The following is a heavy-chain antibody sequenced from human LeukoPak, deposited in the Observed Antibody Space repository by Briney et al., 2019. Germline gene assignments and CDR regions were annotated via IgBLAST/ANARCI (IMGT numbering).Heavy chain of an antibody. CDR2: IGPTGTDR. D-gene: IGHD1-14*01. CDR1: GFTFSSCG. Sequence: PGGSLRLSCAASGFTFSSCGFDWVRQAPGKGLEWVSSIGPTGTDRYYADSVRGRFTISRDNTKNSMYLQMDSLRDEDTAVYYCATETIGRHYDYWGQGTLLTVSS. J-gene: IGHJ4*02. CDR3: ATETIGRHYDY. V-gene: IGHV3-21*01.